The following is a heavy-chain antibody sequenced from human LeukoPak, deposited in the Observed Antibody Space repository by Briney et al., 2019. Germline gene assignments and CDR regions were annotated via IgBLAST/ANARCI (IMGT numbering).Heavy chain of an antibody. V-gene: IGHV3-23*01. CDR3: AKDRGVWYYYDSSGYYQLDY. J-gene: IGHJ4*02. D-gene: IGHD3-22*01. Sequence: PGGSLRLSCAASGFTFSSYAMSWVRQAPGKGLEWVSAISGSDGSTYYADSVKGRFTISRDNSKNTLYLQMNSLRAEDTAVYYCAKDRGVWYYYDSSGYYQLDYWGQGTLVTVSS. CDR2: ISGSDGST. CDR1: GFTFSSYA.